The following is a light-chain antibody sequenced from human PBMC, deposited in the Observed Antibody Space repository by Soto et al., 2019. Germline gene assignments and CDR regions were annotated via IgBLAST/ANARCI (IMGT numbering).Light chain of an antibody. Sequence: DIQMTQSPSSLSASVGDRVTITCQASQAISNYLNWYQQKPGKAPKLLIYDASNLETGVPSRFSGSGSGTDFTCTISSLQPEDIATYYCQQYDKLPYTFGQGTKLEIK. CDR3: QQYDKLPYT. J-gene: IGKJ2*01. CDR1: QAISNY. CDR2: DAS. V-gene: IGKV1-33*01.